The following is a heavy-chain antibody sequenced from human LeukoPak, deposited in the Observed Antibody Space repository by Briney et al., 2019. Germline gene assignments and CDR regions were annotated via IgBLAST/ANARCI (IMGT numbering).Heavy chain of an antibody. CDR2: INWNGVST. V-gene: IGHV3-20*04. J-gene: IGHJ4*02. D-gene: IGHD3-3*01. CDR3: ARHYKTSYYEWFDF. CDR1: GFMFDNHG. Sequence: AGSLRLSCVASGFMFDNHGMSWVRQTPAKGMEWVCAINWNGVSTAYEDSVKGRFTISRDNANNFLYLQMNSLRAEDTALYYCARHYKTSYYEWFDFWGQGTLVTVSS.